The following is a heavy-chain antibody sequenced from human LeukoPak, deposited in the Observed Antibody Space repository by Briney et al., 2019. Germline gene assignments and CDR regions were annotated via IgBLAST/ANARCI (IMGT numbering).Heavy chain of an antibody. J-gene: IGHJ4*02. D-gene: IGHD1-26*01. CDR3: AKWFRGSYFFDY. CDR1: GFTVSSNY. Sequence: GGSLRLSCAASGFTVSSNYMNWVRQAPGKGLEWVSSISPSSTYIYHADSVKGRFTISRDNAKKSVYLQMNSLRAEDTAVYYCAKWFRGSYFFDYWGQGTLVTVSS. V-gene: IGHV3-21*01. CDR2: ISPSSTYI.